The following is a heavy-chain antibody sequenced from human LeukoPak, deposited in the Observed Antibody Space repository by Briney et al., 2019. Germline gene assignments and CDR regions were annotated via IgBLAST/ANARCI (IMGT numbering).Heavy chain of an antibody. J-gene: IGHJ3*02. D-gene: IGHD1-26*01. Sequence: SVKVSCKASGGTFSSYAISWVRQAPGQGLEWMGRIIPIFGTANYAQKSQGRVTITTDESTSTAYMELSSLRSEDTAVYYCASFPRGATGAFDIWGQGTMVTVSS. CDR1: GGTFSSYA. V-gene: IGHV1-69*05. CDR3: ASFPRGATGAFDI. CDR2: IIPIFGTA.